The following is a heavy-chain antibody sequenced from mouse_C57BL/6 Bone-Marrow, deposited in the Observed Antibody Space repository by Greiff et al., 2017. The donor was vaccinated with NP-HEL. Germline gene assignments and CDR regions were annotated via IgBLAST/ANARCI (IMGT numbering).Heavy chain of an antibody. Sequence: LVEPGASVKISCKASGYSFTGYYMNWVKQSPEKSLEWIGEINPSTGGTTYNQKFKAKATLTVDKSSSTAYMQLKSLTSEDSAVYYCARKGSLYYFDYWGQGTTLTVSS. J-gene: IGHJ2*01. CDR1: GYSFTGYY. V-gene: IGHV1-42*01. D-gene: IGHD1-1*02. CDR2: INPSTGGT. CDR3: ARKGSLYYFDY.